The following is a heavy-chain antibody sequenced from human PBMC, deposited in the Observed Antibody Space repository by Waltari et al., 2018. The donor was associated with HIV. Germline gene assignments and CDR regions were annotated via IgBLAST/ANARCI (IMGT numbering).Heavy chain of an antibody. Sequence: QVQLVESGGGVVQPATSLRLSCAASGFTFNTSLLVWVRQAPGKGLEWVAVILYDGSKKYYADSVKGRFTISKDNSKNTLHLQMNSLRAEDTAVYYYARVTGNTEGSWFDPWGQGTLVTVSS. CDR3: ARVTGNTEGSWFDP. CDR1: GFTFNTSL. V-gene: IGHV3-33*01. D-gene: IGHD1-7*01. CDR2: ILYDGSKK. J-gene: IGHJ5*02.